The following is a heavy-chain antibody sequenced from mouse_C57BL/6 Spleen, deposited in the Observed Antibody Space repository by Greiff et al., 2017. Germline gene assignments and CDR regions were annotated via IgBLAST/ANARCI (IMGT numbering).Heavy chain of an antibody. J-gene: IGHJ3*01. D-gene: IGHD2-5*01. Sequence: VQLQQSGAELVRPGASVKLSCTASGFNIKDDYMHWVKQRPEQGLEWIGWIDPENGDTEYASKFQGKATITADTSSNTAYLQLSSLTSEDTAVYYCTTKGYYSNYWFAYWGQGTLVTVSA. V-gene: IGHV14-4*01. CDR1: GFNIKDDY. CDR3: TTKGYYSNYWFAY. CDR2: IDPENGDT.